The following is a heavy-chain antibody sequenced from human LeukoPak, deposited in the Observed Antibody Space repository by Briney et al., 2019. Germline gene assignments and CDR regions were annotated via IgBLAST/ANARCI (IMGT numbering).Heavy chain of an antibody. D-gene: IGHD3-10*01. CDR2: ISRSGDTI. J-gene: IGHJ4*02. CDR1: GFTYRRYE. Sequence: PGGSLRLSCAASGFTYRRYEMNWVRQAPGKGLEWVSYISRSGDTIYFADSVKGRFTISRDNATNSLYLQMSSLRAEDTAYYYCARDYASDYWGQGTLVTVSS. CDR3: ARDYASDY. V-gene: IGHV3-48*03.